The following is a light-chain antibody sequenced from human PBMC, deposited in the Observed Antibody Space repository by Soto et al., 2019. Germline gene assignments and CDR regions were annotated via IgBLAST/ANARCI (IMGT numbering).Light chain of an antibody. CDR2: GAS. CDR3: QQYASSVT. V-gene: IGKV3-20*01. CDR1: QSFSSTF. J-gene: IGKJ1*01. Sequence: EILLTQSPDSLSLSPGDRATLSCRASQSFSSTFFAWYQQKPGQAPRLLIYGASGRATGIPDRFSGSGSGTDFTLTISRLEPEDFAVYYCQQYASSVTFGQGTKVEIK.